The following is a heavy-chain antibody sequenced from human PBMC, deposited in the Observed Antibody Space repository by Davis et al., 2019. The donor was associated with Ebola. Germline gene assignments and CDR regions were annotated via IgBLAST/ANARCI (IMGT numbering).Heavy chain of an antibody. D-gene: IGHD3-3*02. V-gene: IGHV4-39*07. CDR1: GDSISSSRYY. Sequence: SETLSLTCSVSGDSISSSRYYWGWIRQSPGKGLEWIGTMYSNGNTDYNPSLKSRVTMSLDTSKNQFSLKLSSVTAADTAVYYCAKGPFVAFDWGQGTLVTVSS. CDR3: AKGPFVAFD. J-gene: IGHJ4*02. CDR2: MYSNGNT.